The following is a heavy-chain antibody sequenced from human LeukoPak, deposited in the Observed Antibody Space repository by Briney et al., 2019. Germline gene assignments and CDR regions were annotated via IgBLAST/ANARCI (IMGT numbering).Heavy chain of an antibody. D-gene: IGHD6-13*01. CDR2: ISGINTNT. V-gene: IGHV1-18*04. J-gene: IGHJ4*02. CDR3: ARARFSSRNRDGYLDS. CDR1: GYTFTGNY. Sequence: ASVKVSCRASGYTFTGNYIHWVRQAPGHGLEWMGWISGINTNTNYAQKVRGRVTMTADTSTATAYMELRSLRSDDTAVYYCARARFSSRNRDGYLDSWGEGTLVTVSS.